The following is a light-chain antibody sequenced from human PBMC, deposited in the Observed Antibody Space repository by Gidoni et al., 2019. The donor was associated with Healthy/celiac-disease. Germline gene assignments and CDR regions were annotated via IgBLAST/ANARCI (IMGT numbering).Light chain of an antibody. CDR1: QSISIW. V-gene: IGKV1-5*01. CDR2: DAS. Sequence: DLQLTQSPSTRSASVGDRVTITCRASQSISIWLAWYQQKPGKAPKLLIYDASSLESGVPSRFSGSGSGTEFTLTISSLQPDDFATYYCQQYNSYSRTFXQXTKVEIK. CDR3: QQYNSYSRT. J-gene: IGKJ1*01.